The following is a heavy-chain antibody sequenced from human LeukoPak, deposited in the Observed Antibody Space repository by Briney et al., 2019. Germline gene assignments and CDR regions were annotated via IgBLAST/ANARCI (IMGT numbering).Heavy chain of an antibody. CDR1: GFTFSGCW. CDR3: AREILEPGKTHEY. J-gene: IGHJ4*02. V-gene: IGHV3-74*01. Sequence: GGSLRLSCVASGFTFSGCWMHWVRQVPGKGLVWVSRINSDGSSTRYADSVKGRFTISRDNAKNTLYLQMDSLRAEDTAMYYCAREILEPGKTHEYWGQGTLVTVSS. D-gene: IGHD1-1*01. CDR2: INSDGSST.